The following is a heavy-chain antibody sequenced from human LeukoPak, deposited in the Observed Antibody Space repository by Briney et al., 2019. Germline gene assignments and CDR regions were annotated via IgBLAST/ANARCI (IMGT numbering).Heavy chain of an antibody. CDR1: GYSFTSFW. CDR3: ARRLSGHDAFDI. CDR2: VYHDDSDT. V-gene: IGHV5-51*01. Sequence: AGESLKISRKGSGYSFTSFWIGWVRQKPGKGLDYMGLVYHDDSDTGYSPAFQGQVTMSVDKSISTAHLQWSNLKASDTAVYYCARRLSGHDAFDIWGQGTMVTVSS. J-gene: IGHJ3*02. D-gene: IGHD3-3*01.